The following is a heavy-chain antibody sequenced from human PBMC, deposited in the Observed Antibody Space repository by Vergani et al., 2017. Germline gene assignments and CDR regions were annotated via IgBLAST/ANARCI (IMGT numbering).Heavy chain of an antibody. CDR3: ARPSAPGDYDALDI. CDR1: GFSFGTYA. CDR2: IWNDERRK. V-gene: IGHV3-33*01. Sequence: QIQLVESGGGVVQTGKSLRLSCRASGFSFGTYAMHWVRRAPGKGLEWVALIWNDERRKYYADSVKGRFTVSRDNAKNSLYLQMNSLRAEDTAVYHCARPSAPGDYDALDIWGQGTMVTVSS. J-gene: IGHJ3*02. D-gene: IGHD4-17*01.